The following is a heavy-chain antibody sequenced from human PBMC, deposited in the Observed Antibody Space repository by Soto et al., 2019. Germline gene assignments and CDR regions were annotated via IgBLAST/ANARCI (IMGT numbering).Heavy chain of an antibody. CDR1: RFTVRNNH. V-gene: IGHV3-53*01. Sequence: GGSQNLSGTVSRFTVRNNHMSWVRQATGKGLEGVSVIYSGGYTAYGDCVKGRFTISRDNSKNTLYLQMNSLRADDTAVYYCATRDPGHYWGQGTLVTLSS. J-gene: IGHJ4*02. CDR2: IYSGGYT. CDR3: ATRDPGHY.